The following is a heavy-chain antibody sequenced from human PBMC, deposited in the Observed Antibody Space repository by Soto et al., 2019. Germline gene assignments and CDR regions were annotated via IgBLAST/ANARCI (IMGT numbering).Heavy chain of an antibody. CDR1: GGTFSSYA. CDR3: ARDSPIAVAGLPSDY. Sequence: QVQLVQSGAEVKKPGSSVKVSCKDSGGTFSSYAISWVRQAPGQGLEWMGGIIPVFGTANYAQKFQCRVTITADKSKSTAYMELSSLRSEDTAVYYCARDSPIAVAGLPSDYWGQGTLVTVSS. V-gene: IGHV1-69*06. CDR2: IIPVFGTA. J-gene: IGHJ4*02. D-gene: IGHD6-19*01.